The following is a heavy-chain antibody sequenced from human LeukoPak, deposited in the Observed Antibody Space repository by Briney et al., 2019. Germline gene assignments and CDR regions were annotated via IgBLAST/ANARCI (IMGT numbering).Heavy chain of an antibody. D-gene: IGHD6-19*01. Sequence: GGSLRLSCAASGFTFSSYAMSWVRQAPGKGLEWVSAISGSGGSTYYADSVKGRFTISRDNSKNTLYLQMNSLRAEDTAVYYCARAEDSSGWPLDYWGQGTLVTVSS. CDR1: GFTFSSYA. J-gene: IGHJ4*02. CDR3: ARAEDSSGWPLDY. CDR2: ISGSGGST. V-gene: IGHV3-23*01.